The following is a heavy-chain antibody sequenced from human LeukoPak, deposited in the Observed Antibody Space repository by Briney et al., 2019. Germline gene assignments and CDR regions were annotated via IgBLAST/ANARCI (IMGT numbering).Heavy chain of an antibody. V-gene: IGHV4-38-2*01. J-gene: IGHJ4*02. CDR1: GYSISSGYY. CDR3: ARTTDYGDYGVMGY. Sequence: SETLSLTCAVSGYSISSGYYWGWIRQPPGKGLEWIGSIYHSGSTYYNPSLKSRVTISVDMSKNQFSLKLSSVTAADTAVYYCARTTDYGDYGVMGYWGQGTLVTVSS. CDR2: IYHSGST. D-gene: IGHD4-17*01.